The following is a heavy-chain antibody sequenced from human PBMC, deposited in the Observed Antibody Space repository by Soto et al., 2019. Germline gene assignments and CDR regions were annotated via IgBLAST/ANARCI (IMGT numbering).Heavy chain of an antibody. Sequence: GGSLRLSCAASGFTFSREGMHWVRQAPGKGLEWVAVIWYDGSNKYYADSVKGRFTISRDNSKNTLYLQMNSLRAEDTAVYYCARDSSLIGSWTYYYDSSGYLHFDYWGQGTLVTVSS. V-gene: IGHV3-33*01. J-gene: IGHJ4*02. CDR2: IWYDGSNK. CDR1: GFTFSREG. D-gene: IGHD3-22*01. CDR3: ARDSSLIGSWTYYYDSSGYLHFDY.